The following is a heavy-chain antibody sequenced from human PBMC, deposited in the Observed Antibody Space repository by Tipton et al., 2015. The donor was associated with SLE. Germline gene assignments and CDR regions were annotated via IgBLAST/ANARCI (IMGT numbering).Heavy chain of an antibody. D-gene: IGHD3-9*01. Sequence: GLVKPSETLSLTCTVSGGSVSSYYWSWLRQPPGKGLEWIGYIYYSGTTSYNPSLQSRLTMSVDTSKNQFSLKLSSATAADTAVYYCARHPSTHYDLSTGYPRGYLDSWGQGIQVSVSS. CDR2: IYYSGTT. CDR3: ARHPSTHYDLSTGYPRGYLDS. CDR1: GGSVSSYY. V-gene: IGHV4-59*08. J-gene: IGHJ4*02.